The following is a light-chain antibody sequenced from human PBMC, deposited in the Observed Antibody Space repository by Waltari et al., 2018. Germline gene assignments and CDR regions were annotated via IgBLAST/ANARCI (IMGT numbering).Light chain of an antibody. CDR2: EGS. CDR1: SSDIGSYNL. V-gene: IGLV2-23*03. Sequence: QSALTPPASVSGSPGQSITISCPGTSSDIGSYNLFSWYQQHPGKAPNLLIYEGSKRPSGVSNRFSGSKSGNTASLTISGLQTEDEADYYCCSYAGSSIFVVFGGGTKLTVL. CDR3: CSYAGSSIFVV. J-gene: IGLJ2*01.